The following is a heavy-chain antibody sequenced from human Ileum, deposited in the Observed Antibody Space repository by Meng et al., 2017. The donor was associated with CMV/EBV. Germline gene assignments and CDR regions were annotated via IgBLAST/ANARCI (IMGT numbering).Heavy chain of an antibody. CDR1: GFTFSDHY. V-gene: IGHV3-72*01. CDR2: SRNKADSYIT. D-gene: IGHD1-26*01. Sequence: SSGFTFSDHYIEWVRQAPGKGLEWVGRSRNKADSYITDYAASVKGRFTISRDASKNSLYLHMNSLNPEDTAVYYCTRERNGSYYDLWGQGTLVTVSS. J-gene: IGHJ4*02. CDR3: TRERNGSYYDL.